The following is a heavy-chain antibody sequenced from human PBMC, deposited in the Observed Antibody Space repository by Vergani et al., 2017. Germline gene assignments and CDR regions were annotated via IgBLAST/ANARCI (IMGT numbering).Heavy chain of an antibody. CDR3: AGSSGSSTTCPGLCWXFDL. D-gene: IGHD2-15*01. V-gene: IGHV4-61*02. CDR2: IYTSGST. CDR1: GGSISSGSYY. Sequence: QVQLQESGPGLVKPSQTLSLTCTVSGGSISSGSYYWSWIRQPAGKGLEWIGRIYTSGSTNYNPSLKSRVTISVDTSKNQFSLKLSSVTAADTAVYYCAGSSGSSTTCPGLCWXFDLWGRGTLVTVSS. J-gene: IGHJ2*01.